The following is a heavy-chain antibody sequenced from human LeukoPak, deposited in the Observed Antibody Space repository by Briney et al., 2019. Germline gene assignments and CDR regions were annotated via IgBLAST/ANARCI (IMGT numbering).Heavy chain of an antibody. CDR2: FDPEDGET. CDR1: GYTLTELS. D-gene: IGHD1-26*01. J-gene: IGHJ4*02. CDR3: ATAFAVGATWSFDY. Sequence: ASVKVSCKVSGYTLTELSMHWVRQAPGKGLEWMGGFDPEDGETIYAQKFQGRVTMTEDTSTDTAYMELSSLRPEDTAVYYCATAFAVGATWSFDYWGQGTLVTVSS. V-gene: IGHV1-24*01.